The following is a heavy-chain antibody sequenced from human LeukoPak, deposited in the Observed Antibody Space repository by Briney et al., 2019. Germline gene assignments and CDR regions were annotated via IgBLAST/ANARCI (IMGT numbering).Heavy chain of an antibody. CDR2: CSGSGGAT. D-gene: IGHD1-1*01. CDR1: GFSFNNYA. CDR3: AKNRGGTYKYYMDV. Sequence: GGSLRLSCAASGFSFNNYAMSWVPQAPARGLEWLSYCSGSGGATYYAASVKGRFTISRDNSKNTVYLQMGSLRAEDTAVYYCAKNRGGTYKYYMDVWGTGTTVTVSS. J-gene: IGHJ6*03. V-gene: IGHV3-23*01.